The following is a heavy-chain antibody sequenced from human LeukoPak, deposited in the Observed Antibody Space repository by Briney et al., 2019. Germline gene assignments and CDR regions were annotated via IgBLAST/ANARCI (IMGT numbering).Heavy chain of an antibody. CDR3: ARVPEPYSGSYYPDY. V-gene: IGHV3-9*01. D-gene: IGHD1-26*01. CDR1: GFTFDDYA. Sequence: PGGSLRLFCAASGFTFDDYAMHWVRQAPGKGLEWVSGISWNSGSIGYADSVKGRFTISRDNAKNSLYLQMNSLRAEDTAVYYCARVPEPYSGSYYPDYWGQGTLVTVSS. J-gene: IGHJ4*02. CDR2: ISWNSGSI.